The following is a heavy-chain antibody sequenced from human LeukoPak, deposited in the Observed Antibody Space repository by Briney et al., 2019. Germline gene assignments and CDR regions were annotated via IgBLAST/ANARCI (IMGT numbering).Heavy chain of an antibody. J-gene: IGHJ4*02. V-gene: IGHV3-23*01. CDR1: GFTLSTNA. D-gene: IGHD1-26*01. CDR2: ISGSGAST. CDR3: AKDVGKWESLHFFDY. Sequence: GGSLILSCLTSGFTLSTNAMSWVRQAPGKGLEWISGISGSGASTYYADSVKGRFTISRDDSRNTLYLQMNSLRGDDTAVYYCAKDVGKWESLHFFDYWGQGTLVTVSS.